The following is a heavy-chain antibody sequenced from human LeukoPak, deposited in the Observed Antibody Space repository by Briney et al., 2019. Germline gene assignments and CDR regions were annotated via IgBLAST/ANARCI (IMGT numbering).Heavy chain of an antibody. J-gene: IGHJ4*02. V-gene: IGHV3-23*01. CDR1: GFTFSSYE. D-gene: IGHD3-22*01. CDR3: AKDPYYYDSSGYYYA. CDR2: ISGSGGST. Sequence: AGGSLRLSCAASGFTFSSYEMNWVRQAPGKGLEWVSAISGSGGSTYYADSVKGRFTISRDNSENTLYLQMNSLRAEDTAVYYCAKDPYYYDSSGYYYAWGQGTLVTVSS.